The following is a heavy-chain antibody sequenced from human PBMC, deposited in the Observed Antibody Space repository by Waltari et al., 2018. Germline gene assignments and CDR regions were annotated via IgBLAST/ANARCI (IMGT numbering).Heavy chain of an antibody. D-gene: IGHD5-12*01. Sequence: EVQLVESGGGLVQPGRSLRLSCAASGFTFDDYAMHWVRQAPGKGLEWVSGISWNSGSIGYADSGKGRFTISRDNAKNSLYLQMNSLRAEDTALYYCAKDIGEMATIIDYWGQGTLVTVSS. CDR3: AKDIGEMATIIDY. V-gene: IGHV3-9*01. CDR1: GFTFDDYA. CDR2: ISWNSGSI. J-gene: IGHJ4*02.